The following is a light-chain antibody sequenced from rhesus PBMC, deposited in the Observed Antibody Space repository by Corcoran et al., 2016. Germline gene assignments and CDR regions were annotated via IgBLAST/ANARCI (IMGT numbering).Light chain of an antibody. CDR3: LQDYSTPYS. CDR2: AAS. CDR1: QGINRE. Sequence: DIQMTQSPSSLSASVGDRVTVTCRASQGINRELSWYQQKPGKAPTLLIEAASTLETGVSARFSGSGSGTEYTLTISSLQPEDVATYSCLQDYSTPYSFGQGTKVEIK. J-gene: IGKJ2*01. V-gene: IGKV1-94*01.